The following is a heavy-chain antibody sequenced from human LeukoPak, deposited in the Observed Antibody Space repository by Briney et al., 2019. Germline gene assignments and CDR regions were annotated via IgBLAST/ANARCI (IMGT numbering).Heavy chain of an antibody. V-gene: IGHV3-21*01. J-gene: IGHJ6*03. CDR3: ARGGDGGDYDILTGYYMDV. D-gene: IGHD3-9*01. Sequence: SGGSLRLSGAASGFTFSSYSMNWVRQAPGKGLEWVSSISSSSSYIYYADSVKGRFTISRDNAKNSLYLQMNSLRAEDTAVYYCARGGDGGDYDILTGYYMDVWGKGTTVTVSS. CDR1: GFTFSSYS. CDR2: ISSSSSYI.